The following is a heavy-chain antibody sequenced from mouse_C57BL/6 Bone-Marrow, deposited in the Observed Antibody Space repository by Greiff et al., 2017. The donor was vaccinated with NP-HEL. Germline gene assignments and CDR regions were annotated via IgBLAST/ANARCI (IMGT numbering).Heavy chain of an antibody. CDR2: ISDGGSYT. V-gene: IGHV5-4*01. Sequence: EVQLVESGGGLVKPGGSLKLSCAASGFTFSSYAMSWVRQTPEKRLEWVATISDGGSYTYYPDNVKGRFTISRDNAKNNRYLQMSHLKSEDAAMYYCARAGPWFAYWGQGTLVTVSA. D-gene: IGHD4-1*01. CDR3: ARAGPWFAY. J-gene: IGHJ3*01. CDR1: GFTFSSYA.